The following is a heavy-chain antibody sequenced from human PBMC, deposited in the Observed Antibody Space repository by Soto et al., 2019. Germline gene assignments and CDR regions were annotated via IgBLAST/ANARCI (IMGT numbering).Heavy chain of an antibody. CDR2: TYYRSKWYN. J-gene: IGHJ4*02. CDR1: GDSVSSNSAA. V-gene: IGHV6-1*01. Sequence: QVQLQQSGPGLVKPSQTLSLTCAISGDSVSSNSAAWNWIRQPPSRGLEWLGRTYYRSKWYNDYAASVKSRITINPDTSKNHFSLQLRSVTPEDTALYYCARLAPGGSGGGGDYWGQGTLVTVSS. D-gene: IGHD6-19*01. CDR3: ARLAPGGSGGGGDY.